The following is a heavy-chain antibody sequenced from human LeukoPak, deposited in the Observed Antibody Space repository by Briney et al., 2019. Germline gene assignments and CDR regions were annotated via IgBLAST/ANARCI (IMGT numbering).Heavy chain of an antibody. Sequence: SETLSLTCTVSGGSISSGGYYWSWIRQHPGKGLEWIGYIYYSGSTYYNPSLKSRVTISVDTSKNQFSLKLSSVTAADTAVYYCARDGSYYDFWSGYPDYYGMDVWSQGTTVTVSS. J-gene: IGHJ6*02. V-gene: IGHV4-31*03. CDR2: IYYSGST. CDR1: GGSISSGGYY. CDR3: ARDGSYYDFWSGYPDYYGMDV. D-gene: IGHD3-3*01.